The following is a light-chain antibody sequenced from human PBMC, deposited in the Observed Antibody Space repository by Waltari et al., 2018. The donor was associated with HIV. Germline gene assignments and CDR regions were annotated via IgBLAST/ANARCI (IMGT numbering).Light chain of an antibody. CDR2: DDR. CDR1: HIGSKR. J-gene: IGLJ2*01. V-gene: IGLV3-21*02. CDR3: QVWDSSSDQEV. Sequence: SSVLTQPPSVSVAPGQTARITCGGNHIGSKRVHWYQQKPGQAPVLVVYDDRDRPSGIPERFSGSNSGNTATLTISRVEAGDEADYYCQVWDSSSDQEVFGGGTKLTVL.